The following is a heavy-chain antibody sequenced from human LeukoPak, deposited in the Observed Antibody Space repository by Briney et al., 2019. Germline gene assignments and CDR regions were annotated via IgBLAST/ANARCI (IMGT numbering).Heavy chain of an antibody. V-gene: IGHV3-23*01. Sequence: GGSLRLSCAASGFTFSSYAMSWVRQVPGKGLEWVSGIVRGGGTTFDADSVKGRFTISRDNSRNTLYLQMNTLRAEDTAVYYCAKEEPGGGMDVWGQGTTVTVSS. CDR1: GFTFSSYA. CDR2: IVRGGGTT. CDR3: AKEEPGGGMDV. J-gene: IGHJ6*02.